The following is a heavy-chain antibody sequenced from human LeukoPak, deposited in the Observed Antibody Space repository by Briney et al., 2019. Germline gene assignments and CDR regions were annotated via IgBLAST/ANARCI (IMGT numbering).Heavy chain of an antibody. CDR1: GGSISSSFYY. J-gene: IGHJ4*02. CDR2: IYYSGNT. Sequence: SETLSPTCTVSGGSISSSFYYWGWIRQPPGKGLEWIGSIYYSGNTYYNPSLKSRVTISVDTSKNHFSLHVRSVTAADTAVYYCARVKRASSVTIFGVVPDYWGQGTLVTVSS. CDR3: ARVKRASSVTIFGVVPDY. V-gene: IGHV4-39*02. D-gene: IGHD3-3*01.